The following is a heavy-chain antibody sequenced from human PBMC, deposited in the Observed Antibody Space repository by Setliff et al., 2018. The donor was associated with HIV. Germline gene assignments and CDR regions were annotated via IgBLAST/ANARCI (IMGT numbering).Heavy chain of an antibody. J-gene: IGHJ6*03. D-gene: IGHD3-22*01. V-gene: IGHV4-59*01. CDR1: GGSISSYY. CDR2: IYYSGST. CDR3: ARTTDSSGYYLISSYYYYYYMDV. Sequence: PSETLSLTCTVSGGSISSYYWGWIRQPPGKGLEWIGYIYYSGSTNYNPSLKSRVTISVDTSKNQFSLKLSSVTAADTAVYYCARTTDSSGYYLISSYYYYYYMDVWGKGTTVTVSS.